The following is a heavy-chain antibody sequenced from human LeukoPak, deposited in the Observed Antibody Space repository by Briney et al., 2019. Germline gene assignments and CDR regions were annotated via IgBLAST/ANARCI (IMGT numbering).Heavy chain of an antibody. CDR3: TRGGGGSFPHY. J-gene: IGHJ4*02. Sequence: GGSLRLSCAASEFTVSSNFLSWVRQPPGKGLEWVSDIYSGGSTYYADSVKGRFTISRDNSKNTLYLQMNSLRAEDTAVYYCTRGGGGSFPHYWGQGTLVTVSS. V-gene: IGHV3-53*01. CDR2: IYSGGST. CDR1: EFTVSSNF. D-gene: IGHD2-21*01.